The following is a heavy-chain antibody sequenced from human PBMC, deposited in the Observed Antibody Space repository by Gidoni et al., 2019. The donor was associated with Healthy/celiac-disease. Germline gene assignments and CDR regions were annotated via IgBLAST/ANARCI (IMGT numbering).Heavy chain of an antibody. CDR1: GFPFSSYA. CDR3: AKEPAVMGYYDYYMYV. D-gene: IGHD2-2*01. J-gene: IGHJ6*03. V-gene: IGHV3-23*01. Sequence: EVQLLESVGGLVQPGGSLRLSCAASGFPFSSYAMSWVRQAPGEGLEGFSAISGSGGSTYYAASVKGRFTISRDNSKNTLYLQMNSLRAEDTAVYYCAKEPAVMGYYDYYMYVWGKGTTVTVSS. CDR2: ISGSGGST.